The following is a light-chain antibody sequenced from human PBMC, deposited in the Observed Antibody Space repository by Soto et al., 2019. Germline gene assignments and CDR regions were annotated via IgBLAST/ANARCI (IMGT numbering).Light chain of an antibody. CDR2: FTS. V-gene: IGLV8-61*01. Sequence: QAVVTQEPSFSVSPETTVTLTCGLRSGSVSTSHYPNWYRQTPGQAPRPLIYFTSMRSSGVPGRFSGSILGNKAALTITGAQADDESDYYCVLYMGSGYWVFGGGTKLTVL. CDR3: VLYMGSGYWV. CDR1: SGSVSTSHY. J-gene: IGLJ3*02.